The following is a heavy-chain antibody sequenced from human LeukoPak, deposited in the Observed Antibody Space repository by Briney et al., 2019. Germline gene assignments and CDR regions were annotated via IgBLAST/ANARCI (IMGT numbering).Heavy chain of an antibody. J-gene: IGHJ4*02. CDR2: IVVGSGNT. D-gene: IGHD3-22*01. CDR1: GFTFTSSA. Sequence: SVKVSCKASGFTFTSSAMQWVRQARGQRLEWLGWIVVGSGNTNYAQKFQERVTITRDMSTSTAHMELSSLRSEDTAVYYCAADRYDSSGYYHFDYWGQGTLVTVSS. V-gene: IGHV1-58*02. CDR3: AADRYDSSGYYHFDY.